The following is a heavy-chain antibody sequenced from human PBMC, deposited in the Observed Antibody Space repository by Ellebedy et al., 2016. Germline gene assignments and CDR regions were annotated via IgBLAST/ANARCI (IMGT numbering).Heavy chain of an antibody. CDR1: GFTFSSYA. Sequence: GESLKISCAASGFTFSSYAMSWIRQPPGKGLEWVSYISSSGSTIYYADSVKGRFTISRDNAKNSLYLQMNSLRAEDTAVYYCARDVGYYYDSSGYYGGYYFDYWGQGTLVTVSS. V-gene: IGHV3-11*01. CDR2: ISSSGSTI. J-gene: IGHJ4*02. D-gene: IGHD3-22*01. CDR3: ARDVGYYYDSSGYYGGYYFDY.